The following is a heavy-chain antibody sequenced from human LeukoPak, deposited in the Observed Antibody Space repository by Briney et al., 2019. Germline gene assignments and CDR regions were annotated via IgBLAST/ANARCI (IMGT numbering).Heavy chain of an antibody. D-gene: IGHD3-10*01. CDR3: ARGGSKFDY. J-gene: IGHJ4*02. V-gene: IGHV3-64*01. Sequence: GGPLRLSCAASGFTFSSYAMHWVRQAPGNGLEYVSAISSNGGSTYYANSVKGRFTISRDNSKNTLYLQMGSLRVEDMAVYYCARGGSKFDYWGRGTLVTVSS. CDR1: GFTFSSYA. CDR2: ISSNGGST.